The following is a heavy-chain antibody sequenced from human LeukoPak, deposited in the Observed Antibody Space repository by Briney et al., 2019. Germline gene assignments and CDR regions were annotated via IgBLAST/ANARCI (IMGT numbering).Heavy chain of an antibody. V-gene: IGHV4-59*01. CDR2: IHYSGNT. D-gene: IGHD3-22*01. J-gene: IGHJ3*02. CDR1: GGSISSSY. CDR3: VRGYYDSSGSSNTFDI. Sequence: SETLSLTCTASGGSISSSYWSWIRQPPGKGLEWIGYIHYSGNTNYTPTLRSRLTMSVDTSKNQFSLKLNSVTAADTAVYYCVRGYYDSSGSSNTFDIWGQGTRVTVSS.